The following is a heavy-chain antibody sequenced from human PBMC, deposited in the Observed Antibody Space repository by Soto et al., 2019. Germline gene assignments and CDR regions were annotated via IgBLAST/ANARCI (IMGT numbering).Heavy chain of an antibody. D-gene: IGHD4-17*01. CDR3: AALTGGNYGDSSVDY. J-gene: IGHJ4*02. V-gene: IGHV1-46*03. CDR2: INPSGGST. CDR1: GYTFTSYY. Sequence: QVQLVQSGAEVKKPGASVKVSCKASGYTFTSYYMHWVRQAPGQGLEWMGIINPSGGSTSYAQKFQGRVTMTRDTSTSTVYMELSSLRSEDTAVYYCAALTGGNYGDSSVDYWGQGTLVTVSS.